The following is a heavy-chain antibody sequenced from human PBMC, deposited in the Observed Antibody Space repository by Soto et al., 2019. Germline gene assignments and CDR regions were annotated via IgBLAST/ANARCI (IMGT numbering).Heavy chain of an antibody. D-gene: IGHD2-2*01. V-gene: IGHV4-39*01. CDR3: ARQEGEDIVVVPAAVYYGMDV. CDR2: IYYSGST. J-gene: IGHJ6*02. Sequence: SETLSLTCTVSGGSISSSSYYWGWIRQPPGKGLEWIGSIYYSGSTYYNPSLKSRVTISVDTSKNQFSLKLSSVTAADTAVYYCARQEGEDIVVVPAAVYYGMDVWGQGTTVT. CDR1: GGSISSSSYY.